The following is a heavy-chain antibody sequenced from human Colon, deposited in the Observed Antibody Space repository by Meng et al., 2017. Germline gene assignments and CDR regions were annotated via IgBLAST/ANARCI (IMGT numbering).Heavy chain of an antibody. D-gene: IGHD6-13*01. CDR1: GDSISSGNG. J-gene: IGHJ4*02. Sequence: HVPVQEAGPGLGKASGTPALTCAVSGDSISSGNGWTWVRQPPGKGLEWIGEIYPSGRTSSNPSLQGRVTILLDKSKNQFSLELNSVTAADTAIYFCARKRTSPGTLGFDYWGQGTLVTVSS. CDR3: ARKRTSPGTLGFDY. CDR2: IYPSGRT. V-gene: IGHV4-4*02.